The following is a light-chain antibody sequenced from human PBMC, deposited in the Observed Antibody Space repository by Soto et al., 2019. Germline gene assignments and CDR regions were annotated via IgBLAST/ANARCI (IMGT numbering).Light chain of an antibody. J-gene: IGKJ1*01. CDR3: QHFET. V-gene: IGKV1-5*01. CDR1: QSISSW. CDR2: DAS. Sequence: GDRVTITCRASQSISSWLAWYQQKPGKAPKLLIYDASSLESGVPSRFSGSGSGTEFTLTISSLQPDDFATYYCQHFETFGQGTKGDI.